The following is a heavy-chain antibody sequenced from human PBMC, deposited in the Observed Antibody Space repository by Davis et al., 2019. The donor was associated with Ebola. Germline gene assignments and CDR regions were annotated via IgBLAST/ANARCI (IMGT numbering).Heavy chain of an antibody. CDR2: IKQDGSEK. J-gene: IGHJ4*02. D-gene: IGHD7-27*01. Sequence: GESLKISCAASGFTFSSYWMSWVRQAPGKGLEWVANIKQDGSEKYYVDSVKGRFTISRDNAKNSLYLQMNSLKTEDTAVYYCTSGGTGEDYWGQGTLVTVSS. CDR3: TSGGTGEDY. V-gene: IGHV3-7*03. CDR1: GFTFSSYW.